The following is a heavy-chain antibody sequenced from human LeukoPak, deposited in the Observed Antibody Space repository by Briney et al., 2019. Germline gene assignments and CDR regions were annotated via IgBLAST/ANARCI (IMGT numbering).Heavy chain of an antibody. CDR2: IYTSVGT. V-gene: IGHV4-4*07. J-gene: IGHJ3*02. CDR3: ARGTVPNAFDI. CDR1: GGSLSTYY. Sequence: SETLSLTCAVSGGSLSTYYWSCLRQRAGEGLEWIGGIYTSVGTNYNPSLTSRVTMSVDTSKNQFSLKLSSVTAADTAVYFCARGTVPNAFDIWGQGTMVTVS. D-gene: IGHD1/OR15-1a*01.